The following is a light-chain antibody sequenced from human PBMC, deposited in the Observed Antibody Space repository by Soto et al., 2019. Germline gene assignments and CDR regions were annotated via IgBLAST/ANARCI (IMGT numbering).Light chain of an antibody. V-gene: IGKV3-15*01. CDR1: QSVNAN. CDR3: QQYNTWLWT. J-gene: IGKJ1*01. CDR2: GAS. Sequence: EVVMTQSPATLSVSPGERATLSCRASQSVNANLAWYQQKPGQAPRLLIHGASTRATGIPARFSGSGFGTEFILTISSLQSEDFAVYYCQQYNTWLWTFGQGTKVVIK.